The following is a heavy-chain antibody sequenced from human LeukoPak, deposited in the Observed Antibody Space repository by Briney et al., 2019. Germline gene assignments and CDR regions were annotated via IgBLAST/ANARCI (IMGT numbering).Heavy chain of an antibody. J-gene: IGHJ3*02. Sequence: PGGSLRLSCEASGFPFSDYYMTWIRQAPGKGLEWLSFISGSGNVVSYADSVKGRFTISRDNAKNSLYLQMNSLRAEDTAVYYCARRIGTIFGVQGAFDIWGQGTMVTVSS. CDR1: GFPFSDYY. CDR2: ISGSGNVV. CDR3: ARRIGTIFGVQGAFDI. V-gene: IGHV3-11*04. D-gene: IGHD3-3*01.